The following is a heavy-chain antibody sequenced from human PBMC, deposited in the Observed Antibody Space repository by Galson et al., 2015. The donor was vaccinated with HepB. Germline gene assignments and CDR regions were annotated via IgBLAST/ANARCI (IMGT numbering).Heavy chain of an antibody. V-gene: IGHV3-30-3*01. CDR3: AREAVYGSGSTGDLYGMDV. CDR1: GFTFSSYA. CDR2: ISYDGSNK. J-gene: IGHJ6*02. D-gene: IGHD3-10*01. Sequence: SLRLSCAASGFTFSSYAMHWVRQAPGKGLEWVAVISYDGSNKYYADSVKGRFTISRDNSKNTLYLQMNSLRAEDTAVYYCAREAVYGSGSTGDLYGMDVWGQGTTVTVSS.